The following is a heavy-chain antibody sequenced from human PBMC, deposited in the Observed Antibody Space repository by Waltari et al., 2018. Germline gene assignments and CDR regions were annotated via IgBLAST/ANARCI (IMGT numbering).Heavy chain of an antibody. D-gene: IGHD2-2*02. J-gene: IGHJ4*02. CDR3: ARDQSYTAETGNYYFDY. V-gene: IGHV1-46*01. CDR1: GYTFTSYY. CDR2: SNPRGGST. Sequence: QVHLVQSGAEVKKPVSSVKVSCKASGYTFTSYYMHWVRQAPGQGLEWMGMSNPRGGSTSYEQKFQGRVTMTRDTSTSTVHMELSSLRSEDTAVYYCARDQSYTAETGNYYFDYWGEGTLVTVSS.